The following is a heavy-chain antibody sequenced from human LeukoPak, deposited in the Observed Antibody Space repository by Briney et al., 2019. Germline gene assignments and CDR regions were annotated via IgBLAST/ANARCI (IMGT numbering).Heavy chain of an antibody. V-gene: IGHV4-61*02. Sequence: PSQTLSLTCTVPGGSISSGSYYWSWIRQPAGKGLEWIGRIYTSGSTNYNPSLKSRVTISVDTSKNQFSLKLSSVTAADTAVYYCASYCSSTSFYSAAFDIWGQGTMVTVSS. J-gene: IGHJ3*02. D-gene: IGHD2-2*01. CDR2: IYTSGST. CDR1: GGSISSGSYY. CDR3: ASYCSSTSFYSAAFDI.